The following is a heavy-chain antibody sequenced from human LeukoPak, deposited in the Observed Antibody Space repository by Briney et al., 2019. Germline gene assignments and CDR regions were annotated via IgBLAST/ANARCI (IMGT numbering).Heavy chain of an antibody. CDR2: IYSGGST. V-gene: IGHV3-53*01. CDR1: GFTFDDHG. Sequence: QSGGSLRLSCAASGFTFDDHGMSWVRQAPGKGLEWVSVIYSGGSTYYADSVKGRFTISRDNSKNTLYLQMNSLRAEDTAVYYCARDNSYSGYDDSGMDVWGQGTTVTVSS. J-gene: IGHJ6*02. CDR3: ARDNSYSGYDDSGMDV. D-gene: IGHD5-12*01.